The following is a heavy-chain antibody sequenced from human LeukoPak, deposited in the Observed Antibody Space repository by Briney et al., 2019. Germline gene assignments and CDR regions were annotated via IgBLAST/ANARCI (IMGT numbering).Heavy chain of an antibody. J-gene: IGHJ4*02. CDR3: ATYREVVLPFES. Sequence: GGSLRLSCAASGFTFSTFAMIWVRQPPGKGLEWVSSIFPSGGEIHYADSVRGRFTISRDNSKSTLSLQMNSQRAEDTAIYYCATYREVVLPFESWGQGTLVTVSS. CDR2: IFPSGGEI. CDR1: GFTFSTFA. D-gene: IGHD3-22*01. V-gene: IGHV3-23*01.